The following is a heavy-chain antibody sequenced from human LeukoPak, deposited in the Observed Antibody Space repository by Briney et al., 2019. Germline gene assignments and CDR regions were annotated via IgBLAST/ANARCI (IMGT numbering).Heavy chain of an antibody. J-gene: IGHJ6*02. CDR1: GGTFSSYA. CDR2: IIPIFGIA. D-gene: IGHD4-17*01. Sequence: SLKVSCKASGGTFSSYAISCVRQAPGQGLEWMGRIIPIFGIANYAQKFQGRVTITADKSTSTAYMELSSLRSEDTAVYYCARYAGDYYGMDVWGQGTTVTVSS. CDR3: ARYAGDYYGMDV. V-gene: IGHV1-69*04.